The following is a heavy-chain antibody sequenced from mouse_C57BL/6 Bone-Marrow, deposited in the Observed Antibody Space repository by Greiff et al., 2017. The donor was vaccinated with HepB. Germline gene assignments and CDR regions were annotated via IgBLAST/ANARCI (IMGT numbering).Heavy chain of an antibody. D-gene: IGHD3-2*02. CDR1: GYTFTSYW. Sequence: VQLQQPGTELVKPGASVKLSCKASGYTFTSYWMHWVKQRPGQGLEWIGNINPSNGGTNYNEKFKSKATLTVDKSSSTAYMQLSSLTSEDSAVYYCARLDSSGFPWFAYWGQGTLVTVSA. CDR2: INPSNGGT. V-gene: IGHV1-53*01. CDR3: ARLDSSGFPWFAY. J-gene: IGHJ3*01.